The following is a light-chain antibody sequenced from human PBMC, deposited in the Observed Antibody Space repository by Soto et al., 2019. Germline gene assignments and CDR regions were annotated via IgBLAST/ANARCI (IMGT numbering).Light chain of an antibody. J-gene: IGLJ2*01. Sequence: QAVVTQAPSASGTHGQSVTISCSGSDSNIGSNTVNWYQQFPGMAPKLLIYVNVQRSSGVPDRFSASKSGTSASLAISGLQSDDEAHYYCAVWDDGLSGWVFGGGTKLTVL. CDR1: DSNIGSNT. V-gene: IGLV1-44*01. CDR2: VNV. CDR3: AVWDDGLSGWV.